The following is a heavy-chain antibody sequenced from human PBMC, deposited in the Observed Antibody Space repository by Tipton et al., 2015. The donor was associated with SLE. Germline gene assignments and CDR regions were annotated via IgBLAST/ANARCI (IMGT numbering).Heavy chain of an antibody. CDR2: VYYSGGT. J-gene: IGHJ4*02. CDR3: ARDMALGGSPF. D-gene: IGHD1-26*01. V-gene: IGHV4-59*01. CDR1: GDSISRSY. Sequence: TLSLTCAVSGDSISRSYWSWIRQPPGKGLEWIGYVYYSGGTNYNPSLKSRVTMSVDMSKNEFSLNLNSLTAADTAVYYCARDMALGGSPFWGQGTLATVSS.